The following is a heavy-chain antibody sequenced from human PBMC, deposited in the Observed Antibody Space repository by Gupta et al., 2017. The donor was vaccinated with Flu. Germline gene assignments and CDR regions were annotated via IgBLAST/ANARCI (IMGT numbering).Heavy chain of an antibody. CDR1: GFPFSSYT. CDR3: ARDSGLCSGGSCYHSELDP. J-gene: IGHJ5*02. V-gene: IGHV1-69*08. CDR2: IIPILGIA. Sequence: QVQLVQSGAEVKKPGSSLKVSCKASGFPFSSYTLRWVGKAPGQGLGWVGRIIPILGIANYAQKFQGRVTITADKSTSTAYMELSSLRSEDTDVDYCARDSGLCSGGSCYHSELDPWGQGTLVTVAS. D-gene: IGHD2-15*01.